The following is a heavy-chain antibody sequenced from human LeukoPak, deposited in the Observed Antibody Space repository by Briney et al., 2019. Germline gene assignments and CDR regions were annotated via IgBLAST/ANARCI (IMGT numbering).Heavy chain of an antibody. CDR1: GDSVFSNRAA. J-gene: IGHJ5*02. D-gene: IGHD3-10*01. Sequence: SQTLSLTCAISGDSVFSNRAAWNWIRQSPSRGLERLGRTYYRSKWYNDYAISVKSRMTINPDTSKNQFSLQLNSVTPEDTAVYYCARDLSGIFDPWGQGTLVTVSS. CDR2: TYYRSKWYN. CDR3: ARDLSGIFDP. V-gene: IGHV6-1*01.